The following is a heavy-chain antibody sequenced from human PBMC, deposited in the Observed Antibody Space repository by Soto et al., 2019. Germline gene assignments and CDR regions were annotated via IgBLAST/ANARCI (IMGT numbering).Heavy chain of an antibody. CDR2: MNPNSGNT. D-gene: IGHD3-9*01. J-gene: IGHJ6*02. CDR3: ARVAHIEDFDWLLSPWYYYYGMDV. CDR1: GYTFTSYD. Sequence: EASVKVSCKASGYTFTSYDINWVRQATGQGLEWMGWMNPNSGNTGYAQKFQGRVTMTRNTSISTAYMELSSLRSEDTAVYYCARVAHIEDFDWLLSPWYYYYGMDVWGQGTTVTVSS. V-gene: IGHV1-8*01.